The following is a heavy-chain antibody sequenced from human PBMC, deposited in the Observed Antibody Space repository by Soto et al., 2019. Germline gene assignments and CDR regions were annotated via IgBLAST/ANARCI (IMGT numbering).Heavy chain of an antibody. CDR2: TYYTGST. Sequence: SETLSLTCTVSGDSISRYYWSWIRQAPGKGLEWIGYTYYTGSTDYNPSLKSRVTMSVDTSKNKFSLELTSVTAADTAVYYCARGFFVYSCGYNRYHMAVWGRGTKDT. CDR3: ARGFFVYSCGYNRYHMAV. CDR1: GDSISRYY. J-gene: IGHJ6*03. V-gene: IGHV4-59*01. D-gene: IGHD5-18*01.